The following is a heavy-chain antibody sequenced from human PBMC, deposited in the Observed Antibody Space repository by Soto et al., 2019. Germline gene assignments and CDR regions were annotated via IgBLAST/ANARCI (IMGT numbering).Heavy chain of an antibody. CDR2: IYYSGST. CDR1: GCSISSSSYY. V-gene: IGHV4-39*01. J-gene: IGHJ6*02. CDR3: ARGRQARVAGTALHYGMDV. Sequence: SETLSLTGPVPGCSISSSSYYWGWIRQPPGKGLEWIGSIYYSGSTYYNPSLKSRVTISVDTSKNQFSLKLSSVTAADTAVYYCARGRQARVAGTALHYGMDVWGQGTTVTVSS. D-gene: IGHD6-19*01.